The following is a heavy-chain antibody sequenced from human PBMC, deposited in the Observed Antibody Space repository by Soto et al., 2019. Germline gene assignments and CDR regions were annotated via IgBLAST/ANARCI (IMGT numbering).Heavy chain of an antibody. V-gene: IGHV3-64D*08. Sequence: GGSLRLSCSASGFTFSSYAMHWVRQAPGKGLESVSAISSNGGSTYYADSVKGRFTISRDNSKNTLYLQMSSLRAEDTAVYYCVKDPAGSSGSGSYYYYYYYYGMDVWGQGTTVTVSS. D-gene: IGHD3-10*01. CDR3: VKDPAGSSGSGSYYYYYYYYGMDV. J-gene: IGHJ6*02. CDR2: ISSNGGST. CDR1: GFTFSSYA.